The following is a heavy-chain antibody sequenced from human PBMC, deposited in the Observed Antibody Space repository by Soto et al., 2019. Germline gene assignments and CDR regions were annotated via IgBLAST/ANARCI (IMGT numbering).Heavy chain of an antibody. Sequence: DVLLVESGGGLVQPGGSLRLSCAGSGFNFDTYWMSWVRQAPGQGLEWVANIKEDGSEKYYVDSVKGRFTISRHNAKNSVYLQMNSLRAEDTAVYFCARHPYYDFWTDSWGQGTLVAVSS. CDR3: ARHPYYDFWTDS. V-gene: IGHV3-7*01. J-gene: IGHJ4*02. CDR1: GFNFDTYW. CDR2: IKEDGSEK. D-gene: IGHD3-3*01.